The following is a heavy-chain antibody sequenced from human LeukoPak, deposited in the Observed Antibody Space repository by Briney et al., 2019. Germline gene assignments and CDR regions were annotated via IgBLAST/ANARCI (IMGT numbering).Heavy chain of an antibody. J-gene: IGHJ3*01. CDR2: IKLDVSET. V-gene: IGHV3-7*01. Sequence: ETLSLTCTVSGGSITSYYWTWVRQAPGKGLEWVANIKLDVSETYYVDSVRGRFTISRDNTKNSLYLQMDSLRAEDTAVYYCARKGNAFDFWGQGTMVTVSS. CDR1: GGSITSYY. CDR3: ARKGNAFDF. D-gene: IGHD3-10*01.